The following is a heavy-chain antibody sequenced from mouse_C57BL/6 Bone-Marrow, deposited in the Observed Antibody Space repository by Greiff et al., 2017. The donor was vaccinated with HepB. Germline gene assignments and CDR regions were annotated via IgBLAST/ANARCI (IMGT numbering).Heavy chain of an antibody. CDR1: GFTFSDYG. CDR2: ISSGSSTI. V-gene: IGHV5-17*01. Sequence: EVKLMESGGGLVKPGGSLKLSCAASGFTFSDYGMHWVRQAPEKGLEWVAYISSGSSTIYYAATVKGRFTISRDNAKNTLFLQMTSLRSEDTAMYYCARAPWFAYWGQGTLVTVSA. CDR3: ARAPWFAY. J-gene: IGHJ3*01.